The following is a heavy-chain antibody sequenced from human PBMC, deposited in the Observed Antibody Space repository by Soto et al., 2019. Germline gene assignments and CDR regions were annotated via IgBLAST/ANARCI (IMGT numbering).Heavy chain of an antibody. CDR3: AKAQGRRGYSYGLDY. D-gene: IGHD5-18*01. CDR1: GFTFDDYA. CDR2: ISWNSGSI. V-gene: IGHV3-9*01. J-gene: IGHJ4*02. Sequence: EVQLVESGGGLVQPGRSLRLSCAASGFTFDDYAMHWVRQAPGKGLEWVSGISWNSGSIGYADSVKGRFTISRDNAKNSLYLQMNRLRAEDTALYYCAKAQGRRGYSYGLDYWGQGTLVTVSS.